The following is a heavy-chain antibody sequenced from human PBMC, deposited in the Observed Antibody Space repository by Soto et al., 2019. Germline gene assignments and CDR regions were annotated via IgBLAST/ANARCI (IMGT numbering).Heavy chain of an antibody. D-gene: IGHD3-3*01. J-gene: IGHJ3*02. CDR2: INAGNGNT. Sequence: ASVKVSCKASGYTFTSYAMHWVRQAPGQRLEWMGWINAGNGNTKYSQKLQGRVTMTRDTSTSTAYMELRSLRSEDTAVYYCARSEWLFDAFDIWGQGTMVTVSS. CDR1: GYTFTSYA. CDR3: ARSEWLFDAFDI. V-gene: IGHV1-3*01.